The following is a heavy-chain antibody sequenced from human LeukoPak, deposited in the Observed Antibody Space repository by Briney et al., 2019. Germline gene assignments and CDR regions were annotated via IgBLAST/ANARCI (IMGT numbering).Heavy chain of an antibody. CDR1: GYSFTSYW. Sequence: GESLKISCKGSGYSFTSYWIGWVRQMPGKGLEWMGIIYPGDSDTRYSPSFQGQVTISADKSISTAYLQWSSLKASDTAMYYCARLSYYDSSGYFQDDAFDIWGQGTMVTVSS. CDR3: ARLSYYDSSGYFQDDAFDI. D-gene: IGHD3-22*01. V-gene: IGHV5-51*01. J-gene: IGHJ3*02. CDR2: IYPGDSDT.